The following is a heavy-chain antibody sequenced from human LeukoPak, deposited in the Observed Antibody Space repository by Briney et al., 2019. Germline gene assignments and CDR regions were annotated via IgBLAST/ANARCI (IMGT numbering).Heavy chain of an antibody. V-gene: IGHV3-30*02. D-gene: IGHD6-6*01. CDR1: EFTFCSYG. Sequence: GGSLRLSXAASEFTFCSYGMHWVRQTPGKGLEWMAFIRYDGSNKYYADSVKGRFTISRDNSKNTLYLQMNSLRAEDTAVYYCAREFEYSASGAGYWGQGTLVTVSS. J-gene: IGHJ4*02. CDR3: AREFEYSASGAGY. CDR2: IRYDGSNK.